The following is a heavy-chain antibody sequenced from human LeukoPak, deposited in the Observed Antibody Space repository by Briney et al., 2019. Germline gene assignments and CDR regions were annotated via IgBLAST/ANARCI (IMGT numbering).Heavy chain of an antibody. V-gene: IGHV4-59*01. D-gene: IGHD5-18*01. CDR2: IYYSGST. CDR1: GDSISSYY. Sequence: SETLSLTXSVSGDSISSYYWSWIRQPPGKGLEWIGYIYYSGSTEYSPSLKSRVTISVNTSKTQFFLKLSSVTAADTAVYYRARSAHLTAPALEYFQHWGQGTPVTVSS. CDR3: ARSAHLTAPALEYFQH. J-gene: IGHJ1*01.